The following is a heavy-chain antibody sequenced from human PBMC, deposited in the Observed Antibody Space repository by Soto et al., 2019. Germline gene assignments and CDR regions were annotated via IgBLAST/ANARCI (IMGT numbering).Heavy chain of an antibody. CDR1: GGSFTSNNW. D-gene: IGHD1-7*01. CDR3: ASRDPGTSVDY. J-gene: IGHJ4*02. Sequence: SETLSLTCAVSGGSFTSNNWWTWVRQPPGQGLEWIGEIHRTGSTNYNPSLKSRVTISLDKSENQFSLKVTSLTAADTAVYYCASRDPGTSVDYWGQGTLVTVSS. CDR2: IHRTGST. V-gene: IGHV4-4*02.